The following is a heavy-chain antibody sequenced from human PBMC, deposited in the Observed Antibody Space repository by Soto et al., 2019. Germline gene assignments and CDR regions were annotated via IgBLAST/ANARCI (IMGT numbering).Heavy chain of an antibody. D-gene: IGHD6-19*01. CDR2: INHSGST. CDR1: GGSFSGYY. V-gene: IGHV4-34*01. Sequence: SETLSLTCAVYGGSFSGYYWSWIRQPPGKGLEWIGEINHSGSTNYNPSLKSRVTIPVDTSKNQFSLKLSSVTAADTAVYYCARVSSGWYSSWGQGTLVTVSS. J-gene: IGHJ5*02. CDR3: ARVSSGWYSS.